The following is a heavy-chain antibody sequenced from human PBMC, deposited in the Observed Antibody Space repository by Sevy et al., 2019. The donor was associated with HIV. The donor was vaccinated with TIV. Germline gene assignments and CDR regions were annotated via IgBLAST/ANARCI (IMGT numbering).Heavy chain of an antibody. D-gene: IGHD3-10*01. V-gene: IGHV3-33*01. CDR2: IWYDGSSK. J-gene: IGHJ4*02. CDR1: GFTFSDYG. Sequence: GESLKISCAASGFTFSDYGMHWVRQSPGKGLEWVAVIWYDGSSKYYADSVKGRFTISRDNSKKTVYLQMNSLRAEDTAVYYCARDKLLPVMVTMVRGALSYYFDYWGQGTLVTVSS. CDR3: ARDKLLPVMVTMVRGALSYYFDY.